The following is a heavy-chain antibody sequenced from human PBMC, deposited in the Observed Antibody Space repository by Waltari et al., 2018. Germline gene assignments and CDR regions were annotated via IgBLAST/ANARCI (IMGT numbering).Heavy chain of an antibody. V-gene: IGHV3-30*18. J-gene: IGHJ4*02. CDR1: GFTFSSYG. Sequence: QVQLVESGGGVVQPGRSLRPSCAASGFTFSSYGMHWVRQAPGKGLEWVAGKSYDGSNKYYADSVKGRFTISRDNSKNTLYLQMNSLRAEDTAVYYCAKVGMGDIAALLLWGQGTLVTVSS. D-gene: IGHD6-6*01. CDR3: AKVGMGDIAALLL. CDR2: KSYDGSNK.